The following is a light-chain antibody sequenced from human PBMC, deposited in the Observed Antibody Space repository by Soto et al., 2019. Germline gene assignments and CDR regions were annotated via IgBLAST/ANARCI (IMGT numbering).Light chain of an antibody. CDR1: QSVKTF. Sequence: EIVLTQSPATLSFSPGERATLSFSASQSVKTFLVWYQQRPGQPPRLLIHDASHRAAGIPARFSGSGFGTDFTLTISSLEPEDAAVYYCQQRSNWPPITFGQGTRLEI. V-gene: IGKV3-11*01. CDR3: QQRSNWPPIT. CDR2: DAS. J-gene: IGKJ5*01.